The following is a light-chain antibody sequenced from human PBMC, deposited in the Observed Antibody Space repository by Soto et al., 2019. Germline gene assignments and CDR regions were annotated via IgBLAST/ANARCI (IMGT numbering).Light chain of an antibody. V-gene: IGKV1-12*01. J-gene: IGKJ4*01. CDR2: AAS. Sequence: DIQMTQSPSSVSAAVGDRVTITCRASQDISTWLAWYQQKPGKAPKFLIYAASILQSGVPSRFSGTGSGTEFPLTISSLQPEDSATYYCQQANSFPQTFGGGTKLEIK. CDR1: QDISTW. CDR3: QQANSFPQT.